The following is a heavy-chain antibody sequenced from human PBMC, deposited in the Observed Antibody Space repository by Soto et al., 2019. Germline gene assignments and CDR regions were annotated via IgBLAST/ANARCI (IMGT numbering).Heavy chain of an antibody. CDR2: IIPLLNIA. CDR1: GGPFSNDI. D-gene: IGHD5-12*01. CDR3: ARDSPIGSTFSGYDAIDY. Sequence: QVQLVQSEAEVKKPGSSVKVSCKASGGPFSNDIITWVRQAPGQGLEWMGRIIPLLNIANYAQKFQGRVTITADRSTGTAYMELNSRRSEDTAVYYCARDSPIGSTFSGYDAIDYWGQGTLVTVSS. V-gene: IGHV1-69*08. J-gene: IGHJ4*02.